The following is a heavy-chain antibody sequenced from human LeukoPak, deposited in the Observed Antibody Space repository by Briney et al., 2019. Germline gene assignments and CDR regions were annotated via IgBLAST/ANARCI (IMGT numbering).Heavy chain of an antibody. D-gene: IGHD1-14*01. V-gene: IGHV1-2*02. CDR2: IYPNSGGT. Sequence: ASVKVSCKASGYTFIGYYIHWVRQAPGQGLEWMGWIYPNSGGTNYAQKFQGRVTVTRDTSTATAYMELRWLTSDDTAVYYCARDLFTRKTLGNWDSRAFHIWGQGTMVTVSS. CDR1: GYTFIGYY. J-gene: IGHJ3*02. CDR3: ARDLFTRKTLGNWDSRAFHI.